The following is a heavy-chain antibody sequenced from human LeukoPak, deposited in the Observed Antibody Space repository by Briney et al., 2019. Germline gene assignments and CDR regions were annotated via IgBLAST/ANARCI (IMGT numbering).Heavy chain of an antibody. V-gene: IGHV3-21*06. D-gene: IGHD1-26*01. J-gene: IGHJ6*03. CDR3: ARDPYSGSYGPYYYYYMDV. Sequence: PGGSLRLSCAASGFTFSSYNMNWVRQAPGKGPEWVSSITSSSSYMYYADSVKGRFTISRDNAKNSLYLQMDSLRVEDTAVYYCARDPYSGSYGPYYYYYMDVWGEGTTVTISS. CDR2: ITSSSSYM. CDR1: GFTFSSYN.